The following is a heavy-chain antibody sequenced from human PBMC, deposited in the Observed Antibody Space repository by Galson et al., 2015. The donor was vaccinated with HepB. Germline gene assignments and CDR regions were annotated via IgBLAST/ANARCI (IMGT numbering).Heavy chain of an antibody. V-gene: IGHV4-4*02. CDR3: ARDKRGQLDPHNYYYYYGMDV. J-gene: IGHJ6*02. D-gene: IGHD6-6*01. CDR2: IYHSGST. Sequence: SETLSLTCAVSGGSISSSNWWSWVRQPPGKGLEWIGEIYHSGSTNYNPSLKSRVTISVDKSKNQFSLKLSSVTAADTAVYYCARDKRGQLDPHNYYYYYGMDVWGQGTTVTVSS. CDR1: GGSISSSNW.